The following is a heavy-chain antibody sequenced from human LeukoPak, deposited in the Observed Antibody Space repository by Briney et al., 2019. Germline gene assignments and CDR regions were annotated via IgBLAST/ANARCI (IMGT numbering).Heavy chain of an antibody. CDR3: ARQRIYSGSSGYYFDWIDP. Sequence: SETLSLTCTVSGGSISSSSYYWGWIRQPPGKGLEWIGSIYYSGSTYYNPSPKSRVTISVDTSKNQFSLKLTSVTAADTAVYYCARQRIYSGSSGYYFDWIDPWGQGTLVTVSS. CDR2: IYYSGST. D-gene: IGHD3-22*01. J-gene: IGHJ5*02. V-gene: IGHV4-39*01. CDR1: GGSISSSSYY.